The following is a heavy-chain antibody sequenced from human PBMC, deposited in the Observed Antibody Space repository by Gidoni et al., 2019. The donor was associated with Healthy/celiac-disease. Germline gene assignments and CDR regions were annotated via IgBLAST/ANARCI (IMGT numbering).Heavy chain of an antibody. CDR3: TRDRPWWPLDY. CDR1: GFTFGDYA. V-gene: IGHV3-49*03. CDR2: IRSKAYGGTT. J-gene: IGHJ4*02. D-gene: IGHD2-15*01. Sequence: EVQLVESGGGLVQPGRSLRLSCTASGFTFGDYAMSWFRQAPGKGLEWVRFIRSKAYGGTTEYAASVKGRFTISRDDSKSIAYLQMNSLKTEDTAVYYCTRDRPWWPLDYWGQGTLVTVSS.